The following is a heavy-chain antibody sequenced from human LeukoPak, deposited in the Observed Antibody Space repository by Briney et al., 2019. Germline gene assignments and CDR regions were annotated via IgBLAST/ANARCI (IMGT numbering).Heavy chain of an antibody. CDR3: ARKYSGYDYH. J-gene: IGHJ5*02. Sequence: SETLSLTCPVSGGSISSSSYYWGWIRQPPGKGLEWIGSIYYSGSTYYNPSLKSRVTISVDTSKNQFSLKLSSVTAADTAVYYCARKYSGYDYHWGQGTLVTVSS. D-gene: IGHD5-12*01. V-gene: IGHV4-39*01. CDR2: IYYSGST. CDR1: GGSISSSSYY.